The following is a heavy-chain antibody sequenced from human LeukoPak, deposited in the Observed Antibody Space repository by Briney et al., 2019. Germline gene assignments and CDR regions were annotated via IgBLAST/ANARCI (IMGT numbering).Heavy chain of an antibody. D-gene: IGHD5-24*01. CDR1: GGSISSYY. CDR3: ARGYNKVDY. V-gene: IGHV4-59*08. J-gene: IGHJ4*02. CDR2: IYYSGST. Sequence: SETLSHTCTVSGGSISSYYWSWIRQPPGKGLEWIGYIYYSGSTNYNPSLKSRVTISVDTSKNQFSLRLSSVTAADTAVYYCARGYNKVDYWGQGTLVTVSS.